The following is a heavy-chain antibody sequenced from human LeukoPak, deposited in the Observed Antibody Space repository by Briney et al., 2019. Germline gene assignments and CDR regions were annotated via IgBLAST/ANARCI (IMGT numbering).Heavy chain of an antibody. J-gene: IGHJ5*02. D-gene: IGHD3-22*01. Sequence: ASVKVSCKASGYTFTGYYMHWVRQAPGQGLEWMGWINPNSGGTNYAQKFQGRVTMTRDTSISTAYMELSGLRSDDTAVYYCARDSYYYDSSGYYGTWGQGTLVTVSS. CDR1: GYTFTGYY. V-gene: IGHV1-2*02. CDR2: INPNSGGT. CDR3: ARDSYYYDSSGYYGT.